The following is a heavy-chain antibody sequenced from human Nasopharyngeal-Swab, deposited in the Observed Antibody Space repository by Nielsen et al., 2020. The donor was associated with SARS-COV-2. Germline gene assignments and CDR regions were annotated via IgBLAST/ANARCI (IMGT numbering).Heavy chain of an antibody. CDR3: AKPTIFGAEIDY. CDR2: ITSDGDTT. Sequence: GGSLRLSCAASGFTFHDFAMHWVRQAPGKGLEWVSLITSDGDTTLYADSVKGRFTISRDNSRNSLYHQMNSLRLEYTAFYYCAKPTIFGAEIDYWGQGTLVTVSS. J-gene: IGHJ4*02. V-gene: IGHV3-43D*03. CDR1: GFTFHDFA. D-gene: IGHD3-3*01.